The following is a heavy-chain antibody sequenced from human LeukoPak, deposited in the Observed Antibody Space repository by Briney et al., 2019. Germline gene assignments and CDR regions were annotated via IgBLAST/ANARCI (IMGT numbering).Heavy chain of an antibody. J-gene: IGHJ4*02. V-gene: IGHV3-9*01. Sequence: GGSLRLSCAASGFTFNDYAMHWVRQAPGKGLEWVSGIFGKNGAKGHADSVKGRFTISRDYANNSLYLQMNSLRPDDTALYYCTYDNSPGGLEYWGQGTLVTVSS. CDR3: TYDNSPGGLEY. CDR1: GFTFNDYA. D-gene: IGHD2-8*02. CDR2: IFGKNGAK.